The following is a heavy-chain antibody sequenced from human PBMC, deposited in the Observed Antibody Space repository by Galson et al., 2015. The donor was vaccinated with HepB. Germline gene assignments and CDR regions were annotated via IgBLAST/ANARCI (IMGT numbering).Heavy chain of an antibody. CDR3: ARDGAGDYYYMDV. V-gene: IGHV3-33*01. Sequence: SLRLSCAASGFTFSSYGMHWVRQAPGKGLEWVAVIWYDGSNKYYADSVKGRFTISRDNSKNTLYLQMNSLRAEDTAVYYCARDGAGDYYYMDVWGKGTTVTVSS. CDR1: GFTFSSYG. J-gene: IGHJ6*03. D-gene: IGHD4/OR15-4a*01. CDR2: IWYDGSNK.